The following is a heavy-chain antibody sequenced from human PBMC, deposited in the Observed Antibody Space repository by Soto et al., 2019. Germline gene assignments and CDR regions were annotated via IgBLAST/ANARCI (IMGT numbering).Heavy chain of an antibody. CDR1: GYPVTAYY. D-gene: IGHD6-19*01. CDR3: ARGGGVGVAGSAAFEM. CDR2: INPATGAA. Sequence: QIHLVQSGAVVKKPGASVTVSCSASGYPVTAYYMHWVRQAPGRGLVWMGGINPATGAAKYTQTFRGRVTMTRDTPTRRVFMELSCLTSEDTAAFYCARGGGVGVAGSAAFEMWGQGTLVTVSS. J-gene: IGHJ3*02. V-gene: IGHV1-2*02.